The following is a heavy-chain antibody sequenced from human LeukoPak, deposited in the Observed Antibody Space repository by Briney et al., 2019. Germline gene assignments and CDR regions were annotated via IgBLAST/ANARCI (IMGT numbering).Heavy chain of an antibody. V-gene: IGHV4-39*01. CDR2: VQYSGST. CDR1: GGSISSGDYY. CDR3: TRRRGGTSSRDY. D-gene: IGHD6-13*01. Sequence: SEALSLTCTVSGGSISSGDYYWAWIRQPPGQGLEWIGNVQYSGSTYYNPSLKSRVTISLDTSKNQFSLRLSSVTAADTSMYYCTRRRGGTSSRDYWGQGTLVTVSS. J-gene: IGHJ4*02.